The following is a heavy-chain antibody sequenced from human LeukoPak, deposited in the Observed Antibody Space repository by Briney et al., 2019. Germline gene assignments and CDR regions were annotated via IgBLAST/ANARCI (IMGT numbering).Heavy chain of an antibody. J-gene: IGHJ4*02. D-gene: IGHD5/OR15-5a*01. CDR1: GFTFSSYA. Sequence: PGGSLRLSCAASGFTFSSYAISWVRQAPGKGLEWVSSISGSGGSTYYADSVKGRFTISRDNSKNTLYMQTNSLKTEDTAVYYCARTSTTFDYWGQGALVTVSS. CDR3: ARTSTTFDY. V-gene: IGHV3-23*01. CDR2: ISGSGGST.